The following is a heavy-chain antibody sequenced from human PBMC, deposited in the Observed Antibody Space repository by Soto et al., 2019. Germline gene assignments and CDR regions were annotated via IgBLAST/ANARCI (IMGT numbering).Heavy chain of an antibody. Sequence: SETLSLTCAVSGGSISSSNWWSWVRQPPGKGLEWIGEIYHSGSTNYNPSLKSRVTISVDKSKNQFSLKLSSVTAADTAVYYCARGGSGSWFFVGPKNNNWFDPWGQGTLVTVSS. D-gene: IGHD6-13*01. CDR2: IYHSGST. J-gene: IGHJ5*02. V-gene: IGHV4-4*02. CDR1: GGSISSSNW. CDR3: ARGGSGSWFFVGPKNNNWFDP.